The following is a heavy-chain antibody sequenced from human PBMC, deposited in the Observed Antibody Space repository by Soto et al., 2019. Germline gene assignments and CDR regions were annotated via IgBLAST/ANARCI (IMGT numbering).Heavy chain of an antibody. CDR1: GGSISSYY. CDR3: ARTPYSSSYYYYYYMDV. J-gene: IGHJ6*03. D-gene: IGHD6-6*01. V-gene: IGHV4-59*01. Sequence: QVQLQESGPGLVKPSETLSLTCTVSGGSISSYYWSWIRQPPGKGLEWIGYIYYSGSTNYNPSLKSRVTISVDTSKNQFSLKLSSVTAADTAVYYCARTPYSSSYYYYYYMDVWGKGTTVTVSS. CDR2: IYYSGST.